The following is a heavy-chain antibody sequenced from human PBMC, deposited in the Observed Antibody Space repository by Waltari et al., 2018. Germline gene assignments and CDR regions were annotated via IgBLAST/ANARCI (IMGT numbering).Heavy chain of an antibody. CDR2: INHLGRT. V-gene: IGHV4-34*01. Sequence: QVQLKQWGAGLLKPSATTSLPCGVYGVSVRGTPWSWTRQAPGKGLEWIGEINHLGRTLYTPSLKSRLTVSIDTSKNQFSLTLTSLTAADTAVYFCARAHGNCSTSSCYRTATAAFDYWSQGTLVTVS. D-gene: IGHD2-2*02. CDR1: GVSVRGTP. J-gene: IGHJ4*02. CDR3: ARAHGNCSTSSCYRTATAAFDY.